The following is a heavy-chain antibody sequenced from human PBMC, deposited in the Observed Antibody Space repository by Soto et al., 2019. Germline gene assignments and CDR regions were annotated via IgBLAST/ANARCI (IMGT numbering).Heavy chain of an antibody. J-gene: IGHJ6*03. CDR1: GGSISSSSYY. D-gene: IGHD1-1*01. V-gene: IGHV4-39*01. CDR3: ARTVQLEREGVYYMDV. CDR2: IYYSGST. Sequence: PSETLSLTCTVSGGSISSSSYYWGWIRQPPGKGLEWIGSIYYSGSTYYNPSLKSRVTISVDTSKNQFSLKLSSVTAADTAVYYCARTVQLEREGVYYMDVWGKGTTVTVSS.